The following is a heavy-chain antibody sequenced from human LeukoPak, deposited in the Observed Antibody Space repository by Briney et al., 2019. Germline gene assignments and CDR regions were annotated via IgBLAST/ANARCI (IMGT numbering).Heavy chain of an antibody. Sequence: VASVRVSCKTSGYIFTNYGVSWVRQAPGQGLEWMGWINVYNGHTIYAQEFQGRVTLTTDTSTSTAHMDLRSLRSDDTAVYYCVRDSDHAPDYWGQGTQVTVSS. D-gene: IGHD3-10*01. J-gene: IGHJ4*02. CDR1: GYIFTNYG. CDR2: INVYNGHT. V-gene: IGHV1-18*01. CDR3: VRDSDHAPDY.